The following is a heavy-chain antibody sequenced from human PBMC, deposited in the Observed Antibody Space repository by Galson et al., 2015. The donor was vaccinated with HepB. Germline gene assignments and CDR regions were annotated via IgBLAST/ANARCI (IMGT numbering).Heavy chain of an antibody. V-gene: IGHV3-9*01. CDR2: ISWNSGSI. Sequence: SLRLSCAASGFSFDDYAMHWVRQTPGKGLEWVSGISWNSGSIGYADSVKGRFTISRDNAENSLYLQMNSLRGDDTALYYCARVPVRNDFWSGYFDHWGQGSLVTVSS. J-gene: IGHJ4*02. D-gene: IGHD3-3*01. CDR3: ARVPVRNDFWSGYFDH. CDR1: GFSFDDYA.